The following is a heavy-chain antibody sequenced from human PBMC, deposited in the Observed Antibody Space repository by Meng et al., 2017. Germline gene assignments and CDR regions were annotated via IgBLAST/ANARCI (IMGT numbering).Heavy chain of an antibody. CDR3: ARLGGSYSDYDYYGMDV. V-gene: IGHV5-51*01. CDR1: GYSFTSYW. CDR2: IYPGDSDT. J-gene: IGHJ6*02. D-gene: IGHD1-26*01. Sequence: GESLKISCKGSGYSFTSYWIGWVRQMPGKGLEWMGIIYPGDSDTRYSPSFQGQVTISADKSISTAYLQWSSLKASDTAMYYCARLGGSYSDYDYYGMDVWGQGTTVTVSS.